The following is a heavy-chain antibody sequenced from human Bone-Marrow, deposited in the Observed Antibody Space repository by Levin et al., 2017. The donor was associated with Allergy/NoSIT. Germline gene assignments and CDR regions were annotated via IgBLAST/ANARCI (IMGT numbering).Heavy chain of an antibody. Sequence: PGGSLRLSCEASRSTFSSYAMHWVRQAPGKGLEWVAAISYDESKTYYIDSVKGRFTISRDNSKNTLYLEMNSLRAEDTAVYYCAEGGSYLFELIPFNYWGQGTLVTVSS. V-gene: IGHV3-30*03. CDR1: RSTFSSYA. CDR2: ISYDESKT. CDR3: AEGGSYLFELIPFNY. J-gene: IGHJ4*02. D-gene: IGHD1-26*01.